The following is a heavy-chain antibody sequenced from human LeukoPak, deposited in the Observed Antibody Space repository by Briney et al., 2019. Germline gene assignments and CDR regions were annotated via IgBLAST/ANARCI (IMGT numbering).Heavy chain of an antibody. V-gene: IGHV3-74*01. CDR2: INNDGSTT. D-gene: IGHD3-22*01. CDR1: GFTFSNYW. Sequence: GGSLRLSCVASGFTFSNYWMHWVRQAPGKGLVWVSRINNDGSTTSYADSVKGRFIISRDNAKNTLYLQMNSLRAEDAAVYYCARDLGQYYDTSDNWFDPWGQGTLVTVSS. J-gene: IGHJ5*02. CDR3: ARDLGQYYDTSDNWFDP.